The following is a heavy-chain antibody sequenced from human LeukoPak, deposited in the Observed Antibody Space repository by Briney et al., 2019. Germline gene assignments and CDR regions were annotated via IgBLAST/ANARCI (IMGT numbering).Heavy chain of an antibody. Sequence: SETLSLTCTVSGGSISSYYWSWIRQPPGKGLEWIGYIYYSGSTNYNPSLKSRVTISVDTSKNQFSLKLSSVTAADTAVYYCARLPYYDFWGGYYYFDYWGQGTLVTVSS. CDR2: IYYSGST. V-gene: IGHV4-59*01. J-gene: IGHJ4*02. CDR1: GGSISSYY. CDR3: ARLPYYDFWGGYYYFDY. D-gene: IGHD3-3*01.